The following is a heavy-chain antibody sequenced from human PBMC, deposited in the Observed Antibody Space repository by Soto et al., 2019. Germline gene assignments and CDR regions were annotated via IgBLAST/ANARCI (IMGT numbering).Heavy chain of an antibody. CDR2: IWYDGSNK. D-gene: IGHD3-3*01. V-gene: IGHV3-33*01. Sequence: GSLRLSCAASGFTFSSYGMHWVRQAPGKGLEWVAVIWYDGSNKYYADSVKGRFTISRDNSKNTLYLQMNSLRAEDTAVYYCARDRSYDFWSGYYTSPGGMDVWGQGTTVTVSS. CDR3: ARDRSYDFWSGYYTSPGGMDV. CDR1: GFTFSSYG. J-gene: IGHJ6*02.